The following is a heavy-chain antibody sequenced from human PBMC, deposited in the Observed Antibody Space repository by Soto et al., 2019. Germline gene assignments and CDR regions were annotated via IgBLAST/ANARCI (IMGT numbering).Heavy chain of an antibody. J-gene: IGHJ5*02. D-gene: IGHD3-3*01. CDR1: GGTFSSYA. CDR2: IIPILGIA. V-gene: IGHV1-69*10. CDR3: ARGKYRSGYYSPRYNWFDP. Sequence: ASVQVSCKASGGTFSSYAISWVRQAPGQGLEWMGGIIPILGIANYAQKFQGRVTITADKSTSTAYMELSSLRSEDTAVYYCARGKYRSGYYSPRYNWFDPWGQGTLVTVSS.